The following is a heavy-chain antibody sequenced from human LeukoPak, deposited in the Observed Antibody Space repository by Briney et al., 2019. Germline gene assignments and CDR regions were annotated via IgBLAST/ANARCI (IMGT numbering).Heavy chain of an antibody. Sequence: GASVKVSCRASGGTFSSYAISWVRQAPGQGLEWMGGIIPIFGTANYAQKFQGRVTITTDESTGTAYVELSSLRSEDTAVYYCAARRGIYYNSSGYAFGYWGQGTLVTVSS. CDR3: AARRGIYYNSSGYAFGY. J-gene: IGHJ4*02. CDR2: IIPIFGTA. D-gene: IGHD3-22*01. CDR1: GGTFSSYA. V-gene: IGHV1-69*05.